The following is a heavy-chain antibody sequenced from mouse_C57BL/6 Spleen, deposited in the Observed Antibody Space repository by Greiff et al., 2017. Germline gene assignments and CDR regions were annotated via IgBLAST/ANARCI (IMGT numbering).Heavy chain of an antibody. J-gene: IGHJ2*01. D-gene: IGHD2-1*01. Sequence: EVQGVESGGGLVKPGGSLKLSCAASGFTFSSYAMSWVRQTPEKRLEWVATISDGGSYTYYPDNVKGRFTISRDNAKNNLYLQMSQLKSEDTAMYYCARVYYGNLFDYWGQGTTLTVSS. CDR3: ARVYYGNLFDY. CDR2: ISDGGSYT. V-gene: IGHV5-4*01. CDR1: GFTFSSYA.